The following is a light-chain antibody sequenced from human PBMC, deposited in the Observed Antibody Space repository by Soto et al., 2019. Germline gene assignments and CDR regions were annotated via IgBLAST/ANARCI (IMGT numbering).Light chain of an antibody. CDR1: SSDVGGYDY. CDR3: SSHTSANTRV. CDR2: EVT. J-gene: IGLJ1*01. V-gene: IGLV2-14*01. Sequence: QSVLTQPASVSGSPGQSIAISCTGTSSDVGGYDYVSWYQQQPDKAPKLIIYEVTQRPSGVSHRFSGSKSGNTASLTISWLQAEDEADYYCSSHTSANTRVFGTGTKVTV.